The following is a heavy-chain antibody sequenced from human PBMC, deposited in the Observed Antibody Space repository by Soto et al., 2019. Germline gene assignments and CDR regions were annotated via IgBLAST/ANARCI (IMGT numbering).Heavy chain of an antibody. V-gene: IGHV3-53*02. CDR1: GFTVSSNY. CDR2: IYSGGST. J-gene: IGHJ5*02. CDR3: ARGVGAYNWFDP. Sequence: EVQLVETGGGLIQPGGSLRLSCAASGFTVSSNYMSWVRQAPGKGLEWVSLIYSGGSTYYTDSVKGRFTISRDNSKNTLYLQMNSLRAEDTAVYYCARGVGAYNWFDPWGQGTLVTVSS. D-gene: IGHD1-26*01.